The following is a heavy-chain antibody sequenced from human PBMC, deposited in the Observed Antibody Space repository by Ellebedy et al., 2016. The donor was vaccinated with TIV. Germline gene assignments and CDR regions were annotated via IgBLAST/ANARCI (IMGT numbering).Heavy chain of an antibody. V-gene: IGHV4-59*01. CDR2: IYYSGST. J-gene: IGHJ3*02. CDR3: ARGNHDAFDI. CDR1: GASISSYY. Sequence: MPSETLSLTCAVSGASISSYYWNWIRQPPGKGLEWIGYIYYSGSTNYNPSLKIRVTISVDMSKNQFSLKLSSVTAADTALYYCARGNHDAFDIWGQGTMVTVSS.